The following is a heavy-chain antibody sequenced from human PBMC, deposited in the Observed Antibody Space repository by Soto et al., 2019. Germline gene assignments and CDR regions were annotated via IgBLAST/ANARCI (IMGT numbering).Heavy chain of an antibody. CDR3: AARYCTDAVCYYFDY. Sequence: QLQLQESGPGLVKPSETLSLTCSVSGGSISGIRHYWGWIRQPPGKGLEWIGHVHYSGTSYYYPSLNSRVTISTDTSKNQFSLKLTSVTAADTAVYYCAARYCTDAVCYYFDYWGQGTLVTVSS. V-gene: IGHV4-39*01. CDR1: GGSISGIRHY. D-gene: IGHD2-8*01. CDR2: VHYSGTS. J-gene: IGHJ4*02.